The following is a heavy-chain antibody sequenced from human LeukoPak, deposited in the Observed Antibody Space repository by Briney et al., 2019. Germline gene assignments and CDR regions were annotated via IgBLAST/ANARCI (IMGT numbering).Heavy chain of an antibody. CDR2: ISSSGSTI. D-gene: IGHD1-14*01. Sequence: PGGSLRLSCAASGFTFSDYYMSWIRQAPGKGLEWVSYISSSGSTIYYADSVKGRFTISWDNAKNSLYLQMNSLRAEDTAVYYCARGLSANRYWYFDLWGRGTLVTVSS. CDR3: ARGLSANRYWYFDL. CDR1: GFTFSDYY. V-gene: IGHV3-11*01. J-gene: IGHJ2*01.